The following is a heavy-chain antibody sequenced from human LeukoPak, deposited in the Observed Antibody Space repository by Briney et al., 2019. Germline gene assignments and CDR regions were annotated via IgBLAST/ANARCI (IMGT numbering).Heavy chain of an antibody. V-gene: IGHV4-34*01. CDR3: ARGYCSGGSCYLFDY. D-gene: IGHD2-15*01. J-gene: IGHJ4*02. CDR2: INHSGST. Sequence: SETLSLTCAVYGGSFSGYYWSWIRQPPGKWLEWIGEINHSGSTNYNPSLKSRVTISVDTSKNQFSLKLSSVTAADTAVYYCARGYCSGGSCYLFDYWGQGTLVTVSS. CDR1: GGSFSGYY.